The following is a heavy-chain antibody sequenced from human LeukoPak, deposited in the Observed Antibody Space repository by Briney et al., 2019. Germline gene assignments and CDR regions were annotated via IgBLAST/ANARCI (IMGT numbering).Heavy chain of an antibody. CDR1: GGSFSGYY. V-gene: IGHV4-34*01. CDR3: ASLTPPFDY. Sequence: KTSETLSLTCAVYGGSFSGYYWSWIRQPPGKGLEWIGEINHSGSTNYNPSLKSRVTISVDTSKNQFSLKLSSVTAADTAVYYCASLTPPFDYWGQGTLVTVSS. D-gene: IGHD7-27*01. CDR2: INHSGST. J-gene: IGHJ4*02.